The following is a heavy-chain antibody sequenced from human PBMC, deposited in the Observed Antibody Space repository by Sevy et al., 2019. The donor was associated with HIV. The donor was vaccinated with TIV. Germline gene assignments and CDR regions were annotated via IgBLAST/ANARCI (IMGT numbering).Heavy chain of an antibody. CDR1: GYTFTSFG. D-gene: IGHD1-26*01. Sequence: VSVKVSCKASGYTFTSFGITWVRQAPGQGLEWMGWISAYNGNTNYAQKLQDRVTMTTDTSTGTAYSELRRLRSDDTAVYYCASDFLVGANTGDAFDIWGQGTMVTVSS. V-gene: IGHV1-18*01. CDR3: ASDFLVGANTGDAFDI. CDR2: ISAYNGNT. J-gene: IGHJ3*02.